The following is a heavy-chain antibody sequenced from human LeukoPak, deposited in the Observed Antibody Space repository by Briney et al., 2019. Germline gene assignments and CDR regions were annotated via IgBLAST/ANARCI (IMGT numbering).Heavy chain of an antibody. Sequence: GGSLRLSCAASGFTFSSYSMNWVRQAPGKGLEWVSYISSSSSTIYYADSVKGRFTISRDNAKNSLYLQMNSLRVEDTAIYYCAKLNLGEMAYFDSWGQGILVTVSS. J-gene: IGHJ4*02. CDR2: ISSSSSTI. V-gene: IGHV3-48*01. CDR3: AKLNLGEMAYFDS. CDR1: GFTFSSYS. D-gene: IGHD1-1*01.